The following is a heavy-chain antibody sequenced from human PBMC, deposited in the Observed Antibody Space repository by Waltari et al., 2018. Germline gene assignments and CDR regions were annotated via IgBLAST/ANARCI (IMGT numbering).Heavy chain of an antibody. V-gene: IGHV3-30*02. D-gene: IGHD2-8*01. CDR2: IRYDGSNK. CDR1: GFTFSSYG. J-gene: IGHJ4*02. CDR3: AKDLYSTDGY. Sequence: QVQLVESGGGVVQPGGSLRLSCAASGFTFSSYGMHWVRQAPGKGLDGVAVIRYDGSNKYYADSVKGRFTISRDNSKNTLYLQMNSLRAEDTAVYYCAKDLYSTDGYWGQGTLVTVSS.